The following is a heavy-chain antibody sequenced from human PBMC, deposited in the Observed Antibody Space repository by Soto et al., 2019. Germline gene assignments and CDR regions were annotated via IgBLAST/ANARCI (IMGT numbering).Heavy chain of an antibody. CDR3: ARDRTDSGYYTNWLDP. V-gene: IGHV1-69*06. CDR2: IIPIFGTT. CDR1: GGTFGIDA. D-gene: IGHD3-22*01. J-gene: IGHJ5*02. Sequence: SVKVSCKASGGTFGIDAITGVLQSPLQWLEWVGSIIPIFGTTNYAQNLQGRVTISADKSTLTSYMELHSLTSDDTALYYCARDRTDSGYYTNWLDPWGQGTQVTVSS.